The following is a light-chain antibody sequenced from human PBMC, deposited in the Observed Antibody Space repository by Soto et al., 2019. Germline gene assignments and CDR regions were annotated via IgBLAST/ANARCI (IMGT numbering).Light chain of an antibody. CDR2: QAS. Sequence: DIHRTQSPSTLSASVGDRVTITCRASQSIRNWLAWYQQKPGKAPKLLIHQASTLQSGVPSRFSGSGSGTEFTLNISSLQPDDFATYYCQQYNSHSETFGQGTKVDIK. J-gene: IGKJ1*01. CDR1: QSIRNW. CDR3: QQYNSHSET. V-gene: IGKV1-5*03.